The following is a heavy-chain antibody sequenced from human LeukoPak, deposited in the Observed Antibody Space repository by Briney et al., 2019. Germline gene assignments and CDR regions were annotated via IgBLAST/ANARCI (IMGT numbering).Heavy chain of an antibody. D-gene: IGHD6-19*01. V-gene: IGHV3-15*01. CDR2: IKSKTDGGTT. Sequence: NPGGSLRLSCAASGFTFSNAWMSWVRQAPGKGLEWVGRIKSKTDGGTTDYAAPVKGRFTISRDDSKNTLYLQMNSLKTEDTAVYYCAKDLVYPRTVVIIGRAVAGSTGVYWGQGTLVTVSS. J-gene: IGHJ4*02. CDR3: AKDLVYPRTVVIIGRAVAGSTGVY. CDR1: GFTFSNAW.